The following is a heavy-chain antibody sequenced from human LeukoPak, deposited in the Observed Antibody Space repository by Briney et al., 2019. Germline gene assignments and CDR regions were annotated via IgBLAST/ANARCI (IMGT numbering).Heavy chain of an antibody. CDR2: MNPNTGGT. CDR3: ARGEGTSWFDY. J-gene: IGHJ4*02. V-gene: IGHV1-2*02. CDR1: GYSFHLNY. D-gene: IGHD6-13*01. Sequence: ASVKVSCKASGYSFHLNYMHWVRQAPGQGLEWMGWMNPNTGGTNFAQKFQGRVTMTRDTSISTAYMVLGRLTSDDTAVYYCARGEGTSWFDYWGQGTLATVSS.